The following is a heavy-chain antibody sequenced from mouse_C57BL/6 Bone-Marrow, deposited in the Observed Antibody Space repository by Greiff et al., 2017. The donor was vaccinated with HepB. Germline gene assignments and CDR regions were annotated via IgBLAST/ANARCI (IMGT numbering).Heavy chain of an antibody. CDR2: IYPGSGST. CDR1: GYTFTSYW. CDR3: ARDYYGSSLFAY. D-gene: IGHD1-1*01. V-gene: IGHV1-55*01. Sequence: VQLQQPGADLVKPGASVKMSCKASGYTFTSYWITWVKQRPGQGLEWIGDIYPGSGSTNYNEKFKSKATLTVDTSSSTAYMQLSSLTSEDSAVYYCARDYYGSSLFAYWGQGTLVTVSA. J-gene: IGHJ3*01.